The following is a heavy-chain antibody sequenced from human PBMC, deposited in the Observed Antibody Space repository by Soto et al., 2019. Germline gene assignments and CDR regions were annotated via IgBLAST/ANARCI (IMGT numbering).Heavy chain of an antibody. Sequence: GASVKVSCKASGYTFTGYYMHWVLQAPGQGLEWMGWINPNSGGTNYAQKFQGRVTMTRDTSISTAYMELSRLRSDDTAVYYCARAPNPYSSSSGWFDPWGQGTLVTVSS. CDR1: GYTFTGYY. CDR3: ARAPNPYSSSSGWFDP. D-gene: IGHD6-6*01. CDR2: INPNSGGT. J-gene: IGHJ5*02. V-gene: IGHV1-2*02.